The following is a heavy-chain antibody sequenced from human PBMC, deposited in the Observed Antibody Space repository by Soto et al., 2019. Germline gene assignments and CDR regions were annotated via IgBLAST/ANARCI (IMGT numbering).Heavy chain of an antibody. CDR2: IYYSGST. CDR1: GGSISSSSYY. J-gene: IGHJ4*02. CDR3: ARRKGRVRYFDSSHTDY. D-gene: IGHD3-9*01. Sequence: QLQLQESGPGLVKPSETLSLTCTVSGGSISSSSYYWGWIRQPPGKGLEWIGSIYYSGSTYYNPSLKSRVTISVDTSKIQFSLKLSSVTAADTAVYYCARRKGRVRYFDSSHTDYWGQGTLVTVSS. V-gene: IGHV4-39*01.